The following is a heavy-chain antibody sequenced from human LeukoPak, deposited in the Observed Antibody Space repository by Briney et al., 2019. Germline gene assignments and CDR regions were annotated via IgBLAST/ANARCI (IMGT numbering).Heavy chain of an antibody. Sequence: GGSLRLSCTASGFTFGDYAMSWFRQAPGKGLEGVGFIRSKAYGGTTEYAASVKGRFTISRDDSKSIAYLQMNSLKTEDTAVYYCTTDDSSGYYPLGYFDYWGQGTLVTVSS. J-gene: IGHJ4*02. CDR1: GFTFGDYA. CDR2: IRSKAYGGTT. CDR3: TTDDSSGYYPLGYFDY. D-gene: IGHD3-22*01. V-gene: IGHV3-49*03.